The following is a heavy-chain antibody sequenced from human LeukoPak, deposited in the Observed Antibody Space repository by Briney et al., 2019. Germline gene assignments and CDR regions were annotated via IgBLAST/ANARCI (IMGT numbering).Heavy chain of an antibody. D-gene: IGHD6-19*01. CDR3: AREAPPGSFDY. J-gene: IGHJ4*02. V-gene: IGHV3-64*01. Sequence: GGSLRLSCAASGFTFSTYSMHWVRQDPGKGLESVSAISNDGTSTYYANSVKGRFTISRDNSKYTLYLQMGSLRPEDTAVYYCAREAPPGSFDYWGQGPLVTVSS. CDR2: ISNDGTST. CDR1: GFTFSTYS.